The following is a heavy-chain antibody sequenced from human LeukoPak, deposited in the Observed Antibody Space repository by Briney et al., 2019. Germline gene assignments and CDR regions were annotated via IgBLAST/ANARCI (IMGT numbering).Heavy chain of an antibody. CDR3: ARARGTSSWDTGVFQH. CDR2: INPSGGST. Sequence: ASVKVSCKASGYTFTSYYMHWVRQAPGQGLEWMGIINPSGGSTSYAQKFQGRVTMTRDTSPSTVYMELSSLRSEDTAVYYCARARGTSSWDTGVFQHWGQGTLVTVSS. V-gene: IGHV1-46*01. CDR1: GYTFTSYY. D-gene: IGHD6-13*01. J-gene: IGHJ1*01.